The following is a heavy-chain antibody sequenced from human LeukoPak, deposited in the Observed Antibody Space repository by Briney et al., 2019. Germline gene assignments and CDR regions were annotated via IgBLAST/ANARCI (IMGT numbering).Heavy chain of an antibody. CDR1: GGSISSGGYY. CDR2: IYYSGST. Sequence: SQTLSLTCTVSGGSISSGGYYWSWIRQHPGKGLEWIGYIYYSGSTYYNPSLKSRVTIPVDTSKNQFSLKLSSVTAADTAVYYCARVAMAHNWFDPWGQGTLVTVSS. J-gene: IGHJ5*02. D-gene: IGHD2-2*01. V-gene: IGHV4-31*03. CDR3: ARVAMAHNWFDP.